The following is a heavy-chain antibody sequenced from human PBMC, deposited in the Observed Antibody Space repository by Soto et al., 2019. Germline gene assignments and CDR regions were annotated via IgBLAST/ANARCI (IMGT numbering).Heavy chain of an antibody. CDR3: ARDSGHHSTYVSDALDF. CDR1: GFNVNSYG. CDR2: IWYDGRNI. J-gene: IGHJ3*01. Sequence: QVQLVESGGGVVLPGRSLRLSCSASGFNVNSYGVHWVRQAPGKGLEWVAVIWYDGRNIFYADSVKGRFTVSRDNSKNTVYFQMNNLRVEDTDLYYCARDSGHHSTYVSDALDFWGQGTMVTVSS. D-gene: IGHD3-10*02. V-gene: IGHV3-33*01.